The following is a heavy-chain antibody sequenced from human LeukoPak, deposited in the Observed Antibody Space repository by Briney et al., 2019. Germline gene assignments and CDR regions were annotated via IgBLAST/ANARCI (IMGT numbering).Heavy chain of an antibody. CDR1: GGSISSSSYY. CDR2: IYYSGST. CDR3: ARLVITMIVVVITTDLYYFDY. J-gene: IGHJ4*02. Sequence: SETLSLTCTVSGGSISSSSYYWGWIRQPPGKGLEWIGSIYYSGSTYYNPSLKSRVTISVDTSKNQFSLKLSSVTTADTAVYYCARLVITMIVVVITTDLYYFDYWGRGTLVTVSS. V-gene: IGHV4-39*01. D-gene: IGHD3-22*01.